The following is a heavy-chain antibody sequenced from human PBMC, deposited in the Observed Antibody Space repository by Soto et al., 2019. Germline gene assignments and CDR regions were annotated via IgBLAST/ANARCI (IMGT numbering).Heavy chain of an antibody. CDR3: ARTTVTTDYYYYYLDV. V-gene: IGHV4-59*08. Sequence: SETLSLTCTGSGGSISSDYWSWSRQPPGKGLEWIGYIYYSGSTNYNPSLKSRVTISVDTSKNQFSLKLSSVTAADTAVYYCARTTVTTDYYYYYLDVWGKGTTVTVSS. CDR1: GGSISSDY. D-gene: IGHD4-17*01. J-gene: IGHJ6*03. CDR2: IYYSGST.